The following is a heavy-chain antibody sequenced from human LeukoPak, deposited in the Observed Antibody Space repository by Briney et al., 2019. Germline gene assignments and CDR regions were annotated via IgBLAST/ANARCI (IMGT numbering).Heavy chain of an antibody. CDR2: IANDGKDK. CDR3: ARDETVTTLISYYYYGMDV. D-gene: IGHD4-17*01. CDR1: GFSFSNYP. Sequence: PGRSLRLSCAASGFSFSNYPMHWVRQAPGKGLEWVAVIANDGKDKHNADSVKGRFTISRDNAKNSLYLQMTSLRAEDTAVYYCARDETVTTLISYYYYGMDVWGQGTTVTVSS. V-gene: IGHV3-30*04. J-gene: IGHJ6*02.